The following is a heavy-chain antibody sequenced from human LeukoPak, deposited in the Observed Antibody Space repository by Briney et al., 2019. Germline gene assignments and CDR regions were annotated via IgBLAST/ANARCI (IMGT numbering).Heavy chain of an antibody. D-gene: IGHD6-13*01. Sequence: GGSLRLSCAASGFTFSSYGMHWVRQVPGKGLEWVAVISYDGSNKYYADSVKGRFTISRDNSKNTLYLQMNSLRAEDTAVYYCAKPSLREQQLIYGMDVWGQGTTVTVSS. CDR1: GFTFSSYG. V-gene: IGHV3-30*18. J-gene: IGHJ6*02. CDR3: AKPSLREQQLIYGMDV. CDR2: ISYDGSNK.